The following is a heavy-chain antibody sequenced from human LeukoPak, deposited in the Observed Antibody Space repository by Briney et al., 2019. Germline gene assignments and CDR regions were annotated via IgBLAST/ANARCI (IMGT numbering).Heavy chain of an antibody. Sequence: SGTLSLTCSFSAVSIRSHFWSWIRQTPGKGLEWIGYVFYSGSTNYNPSLKSRVTISLDTSTHHFSLNLSSVTAADTAVYYCARVRDYGGFRGGEFDPWGQGTLVIVSS. CDR2: VFYSGST. CDR1: AVSIRSHF. V-gene: IGHV4-59*11. D-gene: IGHD4-23*01. J-gene: IGHJ5*02. CDR3: ARVRDYGGFRGGEFDP.